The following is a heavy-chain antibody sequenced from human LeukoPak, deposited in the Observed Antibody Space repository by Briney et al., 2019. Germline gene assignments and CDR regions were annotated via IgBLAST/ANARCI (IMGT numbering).Heavy chain of an antibody. J-gene: IGHJ5*02. Sequence: SETLSLTCTVSGGSISSSTYYWGWIRQPPGKGLEWIGSIYYNGATYYNPSLKSRVTISVDTSKSQFSLKLSSVTAADTAVYYCATYGSGRYFWFDPWGQGTLVTVSS. V-gene: IGHV4-39*01. CDR1: GGSISSSTYY. D-gene: IGHD3-10*01. CDR2: IYYNGAT. CDR3: ATYGSGRYFWFDP.